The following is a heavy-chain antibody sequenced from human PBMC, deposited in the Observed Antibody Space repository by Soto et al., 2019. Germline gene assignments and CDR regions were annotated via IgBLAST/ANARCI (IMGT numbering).Heavy chain of an antibody. J-gene: IGHJ5*02. CDR3: ARHSIYWNWFDP. CDR2: LYYSGST. V-gene: IGHV4-39*01. D-gene: IGHD2-8*02. Sequence: SETLSLTCTVSGGSISSSNYYWCWIRQPPGKGLEWIGSLYYSGSTYYNASLKSRVTISVDTSKNQFSLRLSSVTAADTAVYYCARHSIYWNWFDPWGQGTLVTVSS. CDR1: GGSISSSNYY.